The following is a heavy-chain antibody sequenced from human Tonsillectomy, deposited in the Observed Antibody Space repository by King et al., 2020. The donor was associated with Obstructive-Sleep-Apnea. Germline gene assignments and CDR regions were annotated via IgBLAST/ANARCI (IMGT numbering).Heavy chain of an antibody. V-gene: IGHV4-39*07. CDR3: AKEHRIELWLPIDS. D-gene: IGHD5-18*01. CDR2: IYYTGST. J-gene: IGHJ4*02. Sequence: LQLQESGPGLVKPSETLSLTCTVSGGSISSSSYYWGWIRQPPGKGLEWIGNIYYTGSTYYNPSLKSRVTISVDTSKNQFSLKLSSVTAADTAVYYCAKEHRIELWLPIDSWGQGTLVTVSS. CDR1: GGSISSSSYY.